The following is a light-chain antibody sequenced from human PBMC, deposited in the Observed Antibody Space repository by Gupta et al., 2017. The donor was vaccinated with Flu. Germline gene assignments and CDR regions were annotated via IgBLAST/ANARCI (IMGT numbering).Light chain of an antibody. CDR3: QHSGSSVRT. CDR2: GAS. Sequence: EIVLTQSPGTLSLSPGERATRSSSASQSVSGSYLAWYQQKPGQAPRLLIYGASSRATGIPDRVSGSGSGTDFTLTISRLEPEDFAVYYCQHSGSSVRTFGQGTKVEIK. CDR1: QSVSGSY. V-gene: IGKV3-20*01. J-gene: IGKJ1*01.